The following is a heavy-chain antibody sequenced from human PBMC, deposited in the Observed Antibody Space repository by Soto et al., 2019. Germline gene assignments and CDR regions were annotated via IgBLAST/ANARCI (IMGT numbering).Heavy chain of an antibody. V-gene: IGHV3-64*01. CDR2: ISSNGGST. CDR3: SRSPAIDLGVVTPFNWFGP. CDR1: GFTFSSYA. D-gene: IGHD3-3*01. Sequence: GSLRLSCAASGFTFSSYAMHWVRQAPGKGLEYVSAISSNGGSTYYANSVKGRFTISRDNSKNTLYLQMGSLRAEDMAVYYCSRSPAIDLGVVTPFNWFGPWGQGTLVTVSS. J-gene: IGHJ5*02.